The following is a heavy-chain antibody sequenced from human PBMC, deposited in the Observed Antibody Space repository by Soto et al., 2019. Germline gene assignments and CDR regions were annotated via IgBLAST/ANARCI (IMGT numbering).Heavy chain of an antibody. Sequence: RGESLKISCKGSGYSFTSYWIGWVRQMPGKGLEWMGIIYPGDSDTRYSPSFQGQVTISADRSISTAYLQWSSLKASDTAMYYCARLMSLYFISTSCYARPLDYWGQGTLVTVSS. CDR3: ARLMSLYFISTSCYARPLDY. CDR2: IYPGDSDT. D-gene: IGHD2-2*01. J-gene: IGHJ4*02. V-gene: IGHV5-51*01. CDR1: GYSFTSYW.